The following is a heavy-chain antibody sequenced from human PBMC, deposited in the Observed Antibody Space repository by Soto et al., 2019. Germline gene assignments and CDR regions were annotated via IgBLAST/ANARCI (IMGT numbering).Heavy chain of an antibody. J-gene: IGHJ6*02. V-gene: IGHV3-33*01. D-gene: IGHD2-2*01. CDR2: IWYDGSNK. CDR1: GFTFSSYG. Sequence: QVQLVESGGCVVQPGRSLRLSCAASGFTFSSYGMHWVRQAPGKWLEWVAVIWYDGSNKYYADSVKGRFTISRDNSKNTLYLQMNSLRAEDTAVYYCAREPVPYYYYGMDVWGQGTTVTVSS. CDR3: AREPVPYYYYGMDV.